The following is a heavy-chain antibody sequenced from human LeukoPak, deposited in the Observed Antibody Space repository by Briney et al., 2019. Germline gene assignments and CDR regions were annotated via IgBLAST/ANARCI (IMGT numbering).Heavy chain of an antibody. CDR1: GDSTNTYF. D-gene: IGHD4-11*01. CDR3: AREMTTNNWFDP. CDR2: IYYSGST. V-gene: IGHV4-59*01. J-gene: IGHJ5*02. Sequence: PSETLSLTCSISGDSTNTYFWSWIRQPPGKGLEWIGYIYYSGSTNYNPSLKSRVTISVDTSKNQFSLKLSSVTAADTAVYYCAREMTTNNWFDPWGQGTLVTVSS.